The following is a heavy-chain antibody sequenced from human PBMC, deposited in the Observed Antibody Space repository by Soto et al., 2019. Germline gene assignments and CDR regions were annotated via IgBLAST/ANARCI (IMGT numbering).Heavy chain of an antibody. D-gene: IGHD3-9*01. CDR2: INPNSGGT. J-gene: IGHJ3*02. CDR3: AREGPQYYDIDDALDI. V-gene: IGHV1-2*02. CDR1: GYTFTGYY. Sequence: ASVKVSCKASGYTFTGYYMHWVRQAPGQGLEWMGWINPNSGGTNYAQKFQGRVTMTRDTSISTAYMELSRLRSDDTAVYYCAREGPQYYDIDDALDIWGQGTMVTVSS.